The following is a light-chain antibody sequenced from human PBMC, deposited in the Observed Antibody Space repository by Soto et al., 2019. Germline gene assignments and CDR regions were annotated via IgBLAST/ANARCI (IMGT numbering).Light chain of an antibody. Sequence: EIVLTQSPGTLSLSPGESATLSCRASQSVRNTYLAWYQQKPGQAPRLLIHGASSRATGIPDRFSGSGSGTDFTLTISRLEPEDFPVYYCQQYGSPPLTFGGGTKVEIK. V-gene: IGKV3-20*01. CDR2: GAS. CDR3: QQYGSPPLT. J-gene: IGKJ4*01. CDR1: QSVRNTY.